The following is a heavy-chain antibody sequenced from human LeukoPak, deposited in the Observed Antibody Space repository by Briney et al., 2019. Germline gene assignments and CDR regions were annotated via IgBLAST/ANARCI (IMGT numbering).Heavy chain of an antibody. CDR2: ISSSSHFI. J-gene: IGHJ4*02. D-gene: IGHD2-15*01. Sequence: PGGSLRLSCAASGFTVSSYSMIWVRQAPGKGLEWVSFISSSSHFIYYADSVKGRFTIYRDNVKNSLFLQMNSLRVEDTAVYFCARDGVALYWGEGTLVTVPS. CDR3: ARDGVALY. V-gene: IGHV3-21*06. CDR1: GFTVSSYS.